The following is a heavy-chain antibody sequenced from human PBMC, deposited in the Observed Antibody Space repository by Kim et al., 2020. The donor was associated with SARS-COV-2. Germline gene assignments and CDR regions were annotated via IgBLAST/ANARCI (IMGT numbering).Heavy chain of an antibody. CDR2: ISWDGGST. D-gene: IGHD6-19*01. V-gene: IGHV3-43D*03. Sequence: GGSLRLSCAASGFTFDDYAMHWVRQAPGKGLEWVSLISWDGGSTYYADSVKGRFTISRDNSKNSLYLQMNRLRAEDTALYYCAKDSSSGWYDGVDYYGMDVWGQGTTVTVSS. CDR3: AKDSSSGWYDGVDYYGMDV. J-gene: IGHJ6*02. CDR1: GFTFDDYA.